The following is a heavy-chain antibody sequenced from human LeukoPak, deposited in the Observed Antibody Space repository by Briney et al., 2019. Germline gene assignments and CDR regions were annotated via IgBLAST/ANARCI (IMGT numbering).Heavy chain of an antibody. J-gene: IGHJ4*02. Sequence: GESLKISCKGSGYSFTSYWIGWVRQMPGKGLEWMGIIYPGDSDTRYSPSFQGQVTISADKSISTAYLQWSSLKASDTAIYYCARRADYDILTGSLVIDYWGQGTLVTVSS. V-gene: IGHV5-51*01. D-gene: IGHD3-9*01. CDR3: ARRADYDILTGSLVIDY. CDR1: GYSFTSYW. CDR2: IYPGDSDT.